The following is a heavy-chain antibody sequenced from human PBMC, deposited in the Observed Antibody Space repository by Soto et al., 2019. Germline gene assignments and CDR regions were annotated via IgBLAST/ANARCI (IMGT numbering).Heavy chain of an antibody. V-gene: IGHV1-8*01. CDR2: MNTNSGNT. J-gene: IGHJ5*02. CDR1: GYTFTSYD. D-gene: IGHD6-19*01. CDR3: ARGFPRYSRGWDNWFDP. Sequence: GASVKVSCKASGYTFTSYDINWVRQATGQGLEWMGWMNTNSGNTGYAQKFQVRVTMTRNTSISTAYMELSSLRSEDTAVYYCARGFPRYSRGWDNWFDPWGQGTLVTVSS.